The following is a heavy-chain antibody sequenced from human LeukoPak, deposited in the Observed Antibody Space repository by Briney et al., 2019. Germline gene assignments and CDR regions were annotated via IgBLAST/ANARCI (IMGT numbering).Heavy chain of an antibody. CDR3: ARDSCSSTSCLSIDDY. J-gene: IGHJ4*02. CDR1: GYSLTGYY. Sequence: ASVKVSRKASGYSLTGYYMHWVRQAPGQGLEWMGWINPNSGGTNYAQKFQGRVTMTRDTSISTVYMELSRLRSDDTAVYYCARDSCSSTSCLSIDDYWGQGTLVTVSS. D-gene: IGHD2-2*01. CDR2: INPNSGGT. V-gene: IGHV1-2*02.